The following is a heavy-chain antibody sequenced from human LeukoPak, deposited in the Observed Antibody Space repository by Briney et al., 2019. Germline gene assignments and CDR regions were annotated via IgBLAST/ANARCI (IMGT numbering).Heavy chain of an antibody. Sequence: KPGGSLRLSCATSGFTFSAYSMNWVRRAPGKGLEWVSSISGSSIYINYADSVKGRFTISSDNAKNSLYLQMNSLRAEDTAVYYCARDAYYYESSGPQHYWGQGTLVTVSS. CDR2: ISGSSIYI. D-gene: IGHD3-22*01. J-gene: IGHJ4*02. CDR1: GFTFSAYS. CDR3: ARDAYYYESSGPQHY. V-gene: IGHV3-21*04.